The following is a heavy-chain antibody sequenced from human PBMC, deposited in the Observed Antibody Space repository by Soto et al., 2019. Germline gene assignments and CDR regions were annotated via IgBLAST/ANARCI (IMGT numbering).Heavy chain of an antibody. CDR1: GYTFTGYY. CDR3: AREHTVTTFSDGMDV. D-gene: IGHD4-17*01. J-gene: IGHJ6*04. V-gene: IGHV1-2*04. CDR2: INPNSGGT. Sequence: GASVKVSCKASGYTFTGYYMHWVRQAPGQGLEWMGWINPNSGGTNYAQKFQGWVTMTRDTSISTAYMELSRLRSDDTAVYYCAREHTVTTFSDGMDVWGKGTTVTVSS.